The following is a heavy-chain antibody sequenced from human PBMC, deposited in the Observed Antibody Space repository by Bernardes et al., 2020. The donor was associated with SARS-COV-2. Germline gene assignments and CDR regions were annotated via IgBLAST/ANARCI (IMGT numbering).Heavy chain of an antibody. Sequence: SETLSLTCTVSGGSISSYYWSWIRQPPGKGLEWIGYIYYSGSTNYNPSLKSRVTISVDTSKNQFSLKLSSVTAADTAVYYCARDSSWAFWSGYGYYGMDVWGQGTTVTVSS. CDR3: ARDSSWAFWSGYGYYGMDV. CDR1: GGSISSYY. D-gene: IGHD3-3*01. V-gene: IGHV4-59*01. J-gene: IGHJ6*02. CDR2: IYYSGST.